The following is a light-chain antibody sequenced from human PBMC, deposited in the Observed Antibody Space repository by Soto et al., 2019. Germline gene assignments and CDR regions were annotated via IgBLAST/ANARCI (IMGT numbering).Light chain of an antibody. Sequence: QPVLTQSPSASASLGASVKLTCTLSSGHSSYAIAWHQQQPEKGPRYLMKLNSDGSHSKGDGIPDRFSGSSSGAERYLTISSLQSEDEADYYCKTWGTGNRVFGGGTKLTVL. V-gene: IGLV4-69*01. CDR3: KTWGTGNRV. CDR1: SGHSSYA. CDR2: LNSDGSH. J-gene: IGLJ3*02.